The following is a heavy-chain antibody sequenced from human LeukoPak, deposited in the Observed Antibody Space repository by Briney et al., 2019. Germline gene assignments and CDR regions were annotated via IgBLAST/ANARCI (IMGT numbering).Heavy chain of an antibody. D-gene: IGHD1-14*01. CDR3: ARMAEPGGGAFDI. CDR1: GGSISSSSYY. CDR2: IYYSGST. J-gene: IGHJ3*02. Sequence: PSETLSLTCTVSGGSISSSSYYWGWIRQPPGKGLGWIGSIYYSGSTYYNPSLKSRVTISVDTSKNQFSLKLSSVTAADTAVYYCARMAEPGGGAFDIWGQGTMVTVSS. V-gene: IGHV4-39*07.